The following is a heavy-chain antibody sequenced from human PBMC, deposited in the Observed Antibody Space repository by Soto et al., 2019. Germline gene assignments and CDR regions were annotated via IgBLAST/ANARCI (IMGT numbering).Heavy chain of an antibody. J-gene: IGHJ1*01. CDR2: IYYSGST. D-gene: IGHD3-10*01. CDR3: ARGMVRGGGEYFQH. CDR1: GGSISSGGYY. V-gene: IGHV4-31*03. Sequence: SETLSLTCTVSGGSISSGGYYWSWIRQHPGKGLEWIGYIYYSGSTYYNPSLKSRVTISVDTSKNQFSLKLSSVTAADTAVYYCARGMVRGGGEYFQHWGQGTLVTVSS.